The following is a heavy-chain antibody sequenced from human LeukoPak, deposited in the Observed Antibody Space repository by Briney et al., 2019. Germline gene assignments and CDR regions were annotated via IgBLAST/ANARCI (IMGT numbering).Heavy chain of an antibody. J-gene: IGHJ4*03. Sequence: ASVRVSCKASGFTCSDFFLNWVRQAPGQGLEWMGIINPNSGSTDYPQKFQGRLTMTGDMSTSTFYMELSSLTSDDTAIYYCARGGRQLWQSYFDDWGQGTLVTVSS. CDR3: ARGGRQLWQSYFDD. CDR2: INPNSGST. V-gene: IGHV1-46*01. CDR1: GFTCSDFF. D-gene: IGHD3-16*01.